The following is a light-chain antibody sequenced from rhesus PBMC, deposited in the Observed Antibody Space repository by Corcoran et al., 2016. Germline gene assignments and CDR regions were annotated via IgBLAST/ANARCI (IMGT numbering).Light chain of an antibody. Sequence: DIQMTQSPSSLSASVGDTVTITCRARQGISSYLNWFQQKPGKAPTLLIYAATTLQSGVPSRFSGRGSGTDFTLTISSLQPEDFATYYCQQYKSYPWTFGQGTKVEIK. V-gene: IGKV1-28*02. J-gene: IGKJ1*01. CDR3: QQYKSYPWT. CDR1: QGISSY. CDR2: AAT.